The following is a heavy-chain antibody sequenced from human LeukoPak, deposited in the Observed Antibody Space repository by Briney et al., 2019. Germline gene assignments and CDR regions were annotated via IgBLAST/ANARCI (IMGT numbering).Heavy chain of an antibody. CDR3: ARIRGAGRDYYCSYFGG. CDR1: GGSISSSNW. J-gene: IGHJ6*03. V-gene: IGHV4-4*02. D-gene: IGHD6-19*01. Sequence: SETLSLTCAVSGGSISSSNWWSWVRQPPGKGLEWIGEILHSGSTNYNPSLKSRVTISVDKSKNQFSLRLNSVTAADTAVYYCARIRGAGRDYYCSYFGGWGKGTTVTVSS. CDR2: ILHSGST.